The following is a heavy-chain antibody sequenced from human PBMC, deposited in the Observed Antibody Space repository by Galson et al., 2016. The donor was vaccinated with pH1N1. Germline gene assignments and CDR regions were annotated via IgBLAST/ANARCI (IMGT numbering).Heavy chain of an antibody. CDR3: ARGGYCSGGSCYDVFDY. Sequence: SVKVSCKASGYTFTDYDINWVRQGTGQGLEWMGWMNPNNDNTGYAQKFQGRVTMTGNTSISTAYMELSSLRSEDTAVYYCARGGYCSGGSCYDVFDYWGQGTPVTVS. CDR2: MNPNNDNT. CDR1: GYTFTDYD. V-gene: IGHV1-8*01. D-gene: IGHD2-15*01. J-gene: IGHJ4*02.